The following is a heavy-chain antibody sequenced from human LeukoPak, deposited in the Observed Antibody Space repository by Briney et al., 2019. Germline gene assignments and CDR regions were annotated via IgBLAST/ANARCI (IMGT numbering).Heavy chain of an antibody. V-gene: IGHV1-2*02. CDR3: ARGEYYYDSSGYYVGGQYYFDY. D-gene: IGHD3-22*01. CDR1: GYTFNGYY. J-gene: IGHJ4*02. Sequence: ASVKVSCKASGYTFNGYYMHWVRQAPGQGLEWMGWINPNSGGTNYAQKFQGRVTMTRDTSISTAYMELRRLRSDDTAVYYCARGEYYYDSSGYYVGGQYYFDYWGQGTLVTVSS. CDR2: INPNSGGT.